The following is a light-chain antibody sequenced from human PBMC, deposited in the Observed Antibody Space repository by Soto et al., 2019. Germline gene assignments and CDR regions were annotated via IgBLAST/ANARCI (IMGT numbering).Light chain of an antibody. Sequence: QSVLTQPPSVSGAPGQRVTISCAGSSSNIGAHFDVHWYQQVPGTAPKLLIYANSNRPSGVPDRFSGSKSGTSASLVITGLQADDVADYFFQSYDTSLSGSYVFGTGTKVTVL. CDR1: SSNIGAHFD. CDR3: QSYDTSLSGSYV. J-gene: IGLJ1*01. V-gene: IGLV1-40*01. CDR2: ANS.